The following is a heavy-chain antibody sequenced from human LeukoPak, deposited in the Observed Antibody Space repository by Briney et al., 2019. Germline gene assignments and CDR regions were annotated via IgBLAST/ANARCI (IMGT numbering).Heavy chain of an antibody. CDR1: GGTFSSYA. Sequence: SMKVSCKASGGTFSSYAISWVRQAPGQGLEWMGGIIPIFGTANYAQKFQGRVTITADESTSTAYMELSRLRSEDTAVYYCARDKRFIWGNTAMVLWGQGTLVTVSS. V-gene: IGHV1-69*13. CDR2: IIPIFGTA. J-gene: IGHJ4*02. CDR3: ARDKRFIWGNTAMVL. D-gene: IGHD5-18*01.